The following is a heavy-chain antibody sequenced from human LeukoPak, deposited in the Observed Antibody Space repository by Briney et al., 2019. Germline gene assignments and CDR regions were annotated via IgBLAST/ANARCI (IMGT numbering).Heavy chain of an antibody. J-gene: IGHJ4*02. Sequence: SETLSLTCTVSGVSISSNYWSWIRQPPGKGLEWIGYIYDGGSTNYNPSLKSRVTISVDTSKNQFPLKLTSVTAADTAVYYCATLRDGYEFDYWGQGTLVTVSS. V-gene: IGHV4-59*01. D-gene: IGHD5-24*01. CDR1: GVSISSNY. CDR3: ATLRDGYEFDY. CDR2: IYDGGST.